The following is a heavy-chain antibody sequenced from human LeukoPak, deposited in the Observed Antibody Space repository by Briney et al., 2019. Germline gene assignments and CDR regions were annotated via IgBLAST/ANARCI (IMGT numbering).Heavy chain of an antibody. J-gene: IGHJ4*02. CDR1: GFTFYSYA. V-gene: IGHV3-7*01. Sequence: GGSLRLSCAASGFTFYSYAMSWVRQAPGKGLEWVANINLDGSVIHYVDSAKGRFTISRDNAKNSLYLQMNYLRAEDTALYYCATSDDSSGSDWGQGTLVTVSS. CDR3: ATSDDSSGSD. D-gene: IGHD3-22*01. CDR2: INLDGSVI.